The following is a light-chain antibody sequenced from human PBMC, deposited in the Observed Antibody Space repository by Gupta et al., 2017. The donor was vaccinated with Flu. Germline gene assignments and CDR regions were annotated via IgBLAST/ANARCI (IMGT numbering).Light chain of an antibody. V-gene: IGKV3-11*01. J-gene: IGKJ2*02. CDR1: QSASTY. CDR3: EQGGNCPCT. Sequence: EIGFTHSPATLSLSPLEGPTLSSTASQSASTYLASYQQKPGQAPRLLIYDASTRATGPPARFSGSGSGTQFTLTIGTPEPEDFAIYHCEQGGNCPCTFGQGTKMDTK. CDR2: DAS.